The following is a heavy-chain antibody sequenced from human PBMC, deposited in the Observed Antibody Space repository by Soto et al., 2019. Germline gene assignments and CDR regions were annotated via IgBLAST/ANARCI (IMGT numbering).Heavy chain of an antibody. Sequence: GGSLRLSCAASGFTFSSYWMHWVRQAPGKGLEWVSRTNNDGSSTTYVDSVKGRFTISRDNSGNTAFLEMNRLRVEDTAVYYCAKTRNSVINYNYYDNMDVWGQGTTVTVSS. CDR2: TNNDGSST. CDR1: GFTFSSYW. V-gene: IGHV3-74*01. D-gene: IGHD3-10*01. CDR3: AKTRNSVINYNYYDNMDV. J-gene: IGHJ6*02.